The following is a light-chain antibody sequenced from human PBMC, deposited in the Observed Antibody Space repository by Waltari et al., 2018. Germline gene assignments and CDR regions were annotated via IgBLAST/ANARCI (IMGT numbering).Light chain of an antibody. CDR3: QQYENLPPF. Sequence: DIQMTQSPSSLSASVGDRVTITCQASQDISNYLNWYQQKPGKAPKLLIYDASNLETGVPSRFSGSGSGTDFIFTISSLQPGDIATYYCQQYENLPPFFGQGTKLEIK. V-gene: IGKV1-33*01. J-gene: IGKJ2*01. CDR1: QDISNY. CDR2: DAS.